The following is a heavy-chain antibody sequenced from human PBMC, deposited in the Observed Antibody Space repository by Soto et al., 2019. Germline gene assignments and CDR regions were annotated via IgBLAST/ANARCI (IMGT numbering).Heavy chain of an antibody. V-gene: IGHV3-15*01. D-gene: IGHD2-15*01. CDR1: RLPFRDAW. Sequence: GGSMRLCCAASRLPFRDAWISWVRQAPGKGLDWVGRIKSKSDGGTTEYAAPVRGRFTISRDDSKNTLYLQMNSLKTEDTAVYYCTTDLWRIAVVVGSTGYFNPWGQGPPVTVSS. CDR2: IKSKSDGGTT. CDR3: TTDLWRIAVVVGSTGYFNP. J-gene: IGHJ5*02.